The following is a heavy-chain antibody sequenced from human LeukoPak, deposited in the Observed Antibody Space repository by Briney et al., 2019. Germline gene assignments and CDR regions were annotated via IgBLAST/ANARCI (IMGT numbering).Heavy chain of an antibody. D-gene: IGHD2-15*01. V-gene: IGHV4-59*01. Sequence: SETLSLTCTVSGDSISSYYWNWIRQPPGKGLEWIGYIYYSGNTNYNPSLKSRVTISLDTSKNQFSLKLTSVTAADTAIYYCTKAARYCSGGSCWDYWGQGTLVTVSS. CDR2: IYYSGNT. J-gene: IGHJ4*02. CDR3: TKAARYCSGGSCWDY. CDR1: GDSISSYY.